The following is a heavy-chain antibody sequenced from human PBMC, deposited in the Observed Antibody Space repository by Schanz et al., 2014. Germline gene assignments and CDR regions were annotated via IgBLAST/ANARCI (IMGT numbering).Heavy chain of an antibody. CDR1: GFTLSNYA. V-gene: IGHV3-64*01. J-gene: IGHJ3*02. D-gene: IGHD2-21*01. CDR2: LSANGDST. Sequence: EVQLVESGGGLVQPGGSLRLSCAAPGFTLSNYAMHWVRQTPDKGLEWVSGLSANGDSTFYSSSVKGRFTISRDISKNTLYLQMNSLRAEDTAVYYCARDGYSVVVISPTESFDIWGQGTMVTVSP. CDR3: ARDGYSVVVISPTESFDI.